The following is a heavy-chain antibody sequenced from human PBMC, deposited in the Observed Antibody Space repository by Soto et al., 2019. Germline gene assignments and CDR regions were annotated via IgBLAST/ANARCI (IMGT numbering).Heavy chain of an antibody. Sequence: SETLSLTCTVSGGSISSGGYYWSWIRQHPGKGLEWIGYIYYSGSTYYNPSLKSRVTISVDTSKNQFSLKLSSVTAADTAVYYCARVTIPMVRGVMYWFDPWGQGTLVTVSS. V-gene: IGHV4-31*03. CDR1: GGSISSGGYY. D-gene: IGHD3-10*01. CDR2: IYYSGST. J-gene: IGHJ5*02. CDR3: ARVTIPMVRGVMYWFDP.